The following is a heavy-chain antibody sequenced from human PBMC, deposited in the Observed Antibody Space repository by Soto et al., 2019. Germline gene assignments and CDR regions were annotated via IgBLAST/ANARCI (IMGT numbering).Heavy chain of an antibody. J-gene: IGHJ4*02. Sequence: EVQLLESGGILVHPGGSLRLSCAASGFTFSSYAMTWVRQAPGKGLEWVSAISGSGDSTYYADSVKGRFSISRDQSKNTLYLQMHSLRVEDTAVYFCAKDMGYDLSPLGYFDYWGQGTLVTVSS. CDR3: AKDMGYDLSPLGYFDY. V-gene: IGHV3-23*01. CDR1: GFTFSSYA. CDR2: ISGSGDST. D-gene: IGHD5-12*01.